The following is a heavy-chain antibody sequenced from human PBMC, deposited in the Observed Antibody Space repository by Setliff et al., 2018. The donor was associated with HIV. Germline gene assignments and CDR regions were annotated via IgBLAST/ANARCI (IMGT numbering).Heavy chain of an antibody. CDR1: GGSVDSRHYY. J-gene: IGHJ3*02. Sequence: PSETLSLTCAVSGGSVDSRHYYWGWIRQPPGEGLEWIGNILYGGTTYYTPSLKSRVSISVDTSRNQFSLRLNSVTAADTAVYYCARPTTGLGGGAAFDIWGQGTMVTVSS. CDR3: ARPTTGLGGGAAFDI. CDR2: ILYGGTT. V-gene: IGHV4-39*01. D-gene: IGHD2-8*01.